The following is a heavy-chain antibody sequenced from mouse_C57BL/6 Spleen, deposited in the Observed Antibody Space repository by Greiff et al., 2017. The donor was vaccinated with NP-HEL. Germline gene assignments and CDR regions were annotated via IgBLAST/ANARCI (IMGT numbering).Heavy chain of an antibody. CDR3: AVIYYGNYEYFDV. J-gene: IGHJ1*03. V-gene: IGHV1-69*01. D-gene: IGHD2-1*01. Sequence: QVQLQQSGAELVMPGASVKLSCKASGYTFTSYWMHWVKQRPGQGLEWIGEIDPSDSYTNYNQKFKGKSTLTVDKSSSTAYMQLSSLTSEDSAVYYCAVIYYGNYEYFDVWGTGTTVTVSS. CDR2: IDPSDSYT. CDR1: GYTFTSYW.